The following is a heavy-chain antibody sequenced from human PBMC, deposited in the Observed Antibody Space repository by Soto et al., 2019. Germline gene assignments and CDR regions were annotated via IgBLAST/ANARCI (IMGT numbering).Heavy chain of an antibody. V-gene: IGHV3-11*01. Sequence: QVQLVESGGGLVKPGGSLRLSCAASGFTISDYYMTWIRQAPGKGLEWVSDISISGTTIHYADSVRGRFTISRDNAKNSLWLQMNTLRAEDTAVYYCARLRGDGYYNFWGQGTLVTVSS. J-gene: IGHJ4*02. CDR3: ARLRGDGYYNF. CDR1: GFTISDYY. D-gene: IGHD3-9*01. CDR2: ISISGTTI.